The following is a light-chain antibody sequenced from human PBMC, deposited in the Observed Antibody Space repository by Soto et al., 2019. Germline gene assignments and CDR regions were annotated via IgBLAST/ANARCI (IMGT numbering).Light chain of an antibody. J-gene: IGKJ3*01. Sequence: EIVLTQSPATLSLSPGERATLSCRASQSVSSYLAWYQQKPGQAPRLLIYDASNRATGITARVSGSGSGTDFTLTISSLEPEDFAVYYCQQRSNWPLFTFGPGTKVEIK. CDR3: QQRSNWPLFT. CDR2: DAS. V-gene: IGKV3-11*01. CDR1: QSVSSY.